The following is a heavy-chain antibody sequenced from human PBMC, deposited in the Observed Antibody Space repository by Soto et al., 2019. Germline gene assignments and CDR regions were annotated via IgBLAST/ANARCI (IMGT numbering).Heavy chain of an antibody. CDR3: ARDRSSGWYGWFDP. V-gene: IGHV4-59*01. CDR2: IYYSGST. Sequence: PSETLSLTCTVSGGSISSYYWSWIRQPPGKGLEWIGYIYYSGSTNYNPSLKSRVTISVDTSKNQFSLKLSSVTAADTAVYYCARDRSSGWYGWFDPWGQGTLVTSPQ. D-gene: IGHD6-19*01. CDR1: GGSISSYY. J-gene: IGHJ5*02.